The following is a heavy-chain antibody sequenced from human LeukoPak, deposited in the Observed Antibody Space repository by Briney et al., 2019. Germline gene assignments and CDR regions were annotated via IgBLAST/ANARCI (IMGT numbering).Heavy chain of an antibody. Sequence: GGSLGLSCAASGFTVSSNYMSWVRQAPGKGLEWVSIIYSGGSTYYADSVNGRFTISRDNSKNTLYLQMNSLRAEDTAVYYCARDRTGQQLISRKEYYYMDVWGKGTTVTISS. V-gene: IGHV3-66*01. CDR3: ARDRTGQQLISRKEYYYMDV. CDR1: GFTVSSNY. J-gene: IGHJ6*03. CDR2: IYSGGST. D-gene: IGHD4-11*01.